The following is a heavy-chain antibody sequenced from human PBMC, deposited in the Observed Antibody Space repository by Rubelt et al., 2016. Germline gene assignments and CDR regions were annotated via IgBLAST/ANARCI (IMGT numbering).Heavy chain of an antibody. Sequence: QVQLQQWGAGLLKPSETLSLTCAVYGGSFSGYYWSWISQPPGTGLEWIGEINHSGSTNYNPSLKSRVTRSVDTSKDQFALKLSAVTAADTAVDYCARDEETGSSSVPFDYWGQGTLVTVSS. V-gene: IGHV4-34*01. D-gene: IGHD6-6*01. J-gene: IGHJ4*02. CDR1: GGSFSGYY. CDR2: INHSGST. CDR3: ARDEETGSSSVPFDY.